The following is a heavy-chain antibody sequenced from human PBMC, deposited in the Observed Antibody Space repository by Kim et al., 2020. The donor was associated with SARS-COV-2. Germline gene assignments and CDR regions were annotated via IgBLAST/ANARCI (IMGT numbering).Heavy chain of an antibody. CDR1: GFSFCNYW. CDR2: ISSDGRYT. V-gene: IGHV3-74*01. Sequence: GGSLRLSCAASGFSFCNYWISWVRHAPGKGLVWVSRISSDGRYTHYADSVKGRFTLSRDNAENTLCLQMNSLRAEDTAVYYCARGMFSSGFDVWGQGTTVTVSS. D-gene: IGHD3-10*02. J-gene: IGHJ6*02. CDR3: ARGMFSSGFDV.